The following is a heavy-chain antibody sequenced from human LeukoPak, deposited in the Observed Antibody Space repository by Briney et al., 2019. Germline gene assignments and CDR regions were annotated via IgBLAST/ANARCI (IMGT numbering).Heavy chain of an antibody. CDR3: ARAPTTTGTDY. J-gene: IGHJ4*02. CDR1: GGSISSGGYY. D-gene: IGHD1-1*01. Sequence: SETLSLTCTVSGGSISSGGYYWSWIRQPPGKGLEWIGYIYHSGSTYYNPSLKSRVTISVDRSKNQFSLKLSSVTAADTAVYYCARAPTTTGTDYWGQGTLVTVSS. CDR2: IYHSGST. V-gene: IGHV4-30-2*01.